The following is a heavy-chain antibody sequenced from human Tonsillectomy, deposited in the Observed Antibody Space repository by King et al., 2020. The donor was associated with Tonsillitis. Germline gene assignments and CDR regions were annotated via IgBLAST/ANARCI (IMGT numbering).Heavy chain of an antibody. V-gene: IGHV4-59*08. D-gene: IGHD3-22*01. J-gene: IGHJ3*02. CDR1: GGSISSYY. Sequence: VQLQESGPGLVKPSETLSLTCTVSGGSISSYYWSWIRQPAGKGLEWIGYIYYSGSTNYNPSLKSRVTISVDTSKNQFSLKLSSVTAADTAVYYCAVLDYYDSSGYYYSAFDIWGQGTMVTVSS. CDR3: AVLDYYDSSGYYYSAFDI. CDR2: IYYSGST.